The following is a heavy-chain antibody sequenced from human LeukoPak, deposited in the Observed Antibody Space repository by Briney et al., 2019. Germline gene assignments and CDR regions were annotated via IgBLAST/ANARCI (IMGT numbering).Heavy chain of an antibody. J-gene: IGHJ4*02. D-gene: IGHD2-2*02. CDR2: ISWNSGNI. CDR1: GFTFSSYA. Sequence: GGSLRLSCAASGFTFSSYAMSWVRQAPGRGLEWVSSISWNSGNIVYADSVKGRFTISRDNAKNSLHLQMNSLRPEDTALYYCAKPGCSFTNCYINYWGQGTLVTVSS. V-gene: IGHV3-9*01. CDR3: AKPGCSFTNCYINY.